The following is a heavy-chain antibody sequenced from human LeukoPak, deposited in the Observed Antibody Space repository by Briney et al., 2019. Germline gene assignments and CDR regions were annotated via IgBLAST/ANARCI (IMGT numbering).Heavy chain of an antibody. D-gene: IGHD3-10*01. CDR1: GFTFSSYW. CDR3: AKGKNTGSYLSHVDY. V-gene: IGHV3-74*01. J-gene: IGHJ4*02. Sequence: GGSLRLSCAASGFTFSSYWMHWVRQAPGKGLVWVSRVNSDGSSTTYADSVKGRFTISRDNSKNSLYLQMNSLRTEDTALYYCAKGKNTGSYLSHVDYRGQGTLVTVSS. CDR2: VNSDGSST.